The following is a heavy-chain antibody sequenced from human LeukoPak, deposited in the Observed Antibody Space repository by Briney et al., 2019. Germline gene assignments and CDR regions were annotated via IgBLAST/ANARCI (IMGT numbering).Heavy chain of an antibody. CDR1: GYTFTGYY. D-gene: IGHD3-22*01. CDR2: INPNSGGT. CDR3: ARESGTYYYDSSGYYYYGD. Sequence: ASVKVSCKASGYTFTGYYMHWVRQAPGQGLEWMGWINPNSGGTNYAQKFQGRVTMTRDTSISTAYMELSSLRSEDTAVYYCARESGTYYYDSSGYYYYGDWGQGTLVTVSS. V-gene: IGHV1-2*02. J-gene: IGHJ4*02.